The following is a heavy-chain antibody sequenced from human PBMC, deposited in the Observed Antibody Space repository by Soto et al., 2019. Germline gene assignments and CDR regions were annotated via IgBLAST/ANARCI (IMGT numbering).Heavy chain of an antibody. Sequence: QVQLVESGGGVVQPGRSLRLSCAASGFTFTSYAMHWVRQAPGKGLEWVALMSYDGTNKYYADYVKGRFTISRDSSKNTLYLHMNTLRAEETAVYYCAREPFDDWGQGTLVTVSS. V-gene: IGHV3-30-3*01. CDR2: MSYDGTNK. J-gene: IGHJ1*01. CDR3: AREPFDD. CDR1: GFTFTSYA.